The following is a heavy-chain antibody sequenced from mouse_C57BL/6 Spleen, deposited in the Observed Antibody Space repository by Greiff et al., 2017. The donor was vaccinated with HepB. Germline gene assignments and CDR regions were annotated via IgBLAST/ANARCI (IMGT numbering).Heavy chain of an antibody. J-gene: IGHJ1*03. D-gene: IGHD1-1*01. Sequence: QVQLQQPGAELVKPGASVKLSCKASGYTFTSYWMHWVKQRPGQGLEWIGMIHPNSGSTNYNEKFKSKATLTVDKSSCTAYMQLSSLTSADSAVYYCARKTTVVNFDVWGTGTTITVSS. CDR1: GYTFTSYW. V-gene: IGHV1-64*01. CDR3: ARKTTVVNFDV. CDR2: IHPNSGST.